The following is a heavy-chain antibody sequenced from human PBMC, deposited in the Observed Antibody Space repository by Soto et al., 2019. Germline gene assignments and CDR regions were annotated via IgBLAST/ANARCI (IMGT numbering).Heavy chain of an antibody. CDR2: ISGSGGST. CDR3: ANFVSGCFYP. J-gene: IGHJ5*02. CDR1: GFTFSSYA. V-gene: IGHV3-23*01. D-gene: IGHD2-8*01. Sequence: EVQLLESGGGLVQPGGSLRLSCAASGFTFSSYAMSWVRQAPGKGLEWVSAISGSGGSTYYADSVKGRFTISRNNSKNTMYLQMTSLRAEHRAVNSCANFVSGCFYPWGQGTLVPVSS.